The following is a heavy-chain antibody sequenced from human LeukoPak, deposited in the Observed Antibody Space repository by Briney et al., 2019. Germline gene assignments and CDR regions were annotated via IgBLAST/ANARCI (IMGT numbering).Heavy chain of an antibody. D-gene: IGHD3-10*01. J-gene: IGHJ3*02. Sequence: SETLSLTCTVSGGSISSSSYYWGWIRQPPGKGLEWIGSIYYSGSTYYNPSLKSRVTISIDTSKNQFSLKLSSVTAADTAVYYCARQEYYGSGRVVLHTFDIWGQGTMVTVSS. CDR3: ARQEYYGSGRVVLHTFDI. CDR2: IYYSGST. CDR1: GGSISSSSYY. V-gene: IGHV4-39*01.